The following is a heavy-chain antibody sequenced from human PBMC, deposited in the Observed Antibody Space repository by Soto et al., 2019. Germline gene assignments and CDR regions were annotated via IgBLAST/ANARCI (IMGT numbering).Heavy chain of an antibody. D-gene: IGHD2-21*02. V-gene: IGHV4-59*01. CDR3: ARLRGSDFALRHLDH. CDR2: IHYSGTT. Sequence: SETLSLTCTVSGGSISNYYWSWIRQPPGKGLEWIGYIHYSGTTNYNPSLKSRATISLDTSKNQFSLKLSSVTAADTAVYYCARLRGSDFALRHLDHWGLGTLVTVSS. CDR1: GGSISNYY. J-gene: IGHJ4*02.